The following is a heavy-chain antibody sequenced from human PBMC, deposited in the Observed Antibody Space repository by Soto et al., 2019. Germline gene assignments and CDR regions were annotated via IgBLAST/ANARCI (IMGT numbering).Heavy chain of an antibody. V-gene: IGHV4-59*01. J-gene: IGHJ6*02. Sequence: QVQLQESGPGLVKPSETLSLTCTVSGGSISSYYWSWIRQPPGKGLEWIGYIYYSGSTNYNPSLKSRVTISVDTSKNQFSLKLSSVTAADTAVYYCARGRRQWPYEVYYYGMDVWGQGTTVTVSS. CDR2: IYYSGST. CDR1: GGSISSYY. D-gene: IGHD6-19*01. CDR3: ARGRRQWPYEVYYYGMDV.